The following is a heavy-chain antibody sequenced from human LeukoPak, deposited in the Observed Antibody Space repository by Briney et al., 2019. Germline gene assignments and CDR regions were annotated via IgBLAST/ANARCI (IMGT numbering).Heavy chain of an antibody. Sequence: PSETLSLTCTVSGGSISSYYWSWIRQPAGKGLEWIGRIYTSGSTNYNASLKSRVSMSVDTSKNQFSPKLSSVTAADTAVFYRARENSGSYREFDYWGQGTLVTVSS. CDR2: IYTSGST. V-gene: IGHV4-4*07. D-gene: IGHD1-26*01. CDR3: ARENSGSYREFDY. CDR1: GGSISSYY. J-gene: IGHJ4*02.